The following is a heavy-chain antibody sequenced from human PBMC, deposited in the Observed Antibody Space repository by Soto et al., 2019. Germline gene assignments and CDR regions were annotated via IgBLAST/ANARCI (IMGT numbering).Heavy chain of an antibody. J-gene: IGHJ6*02. CDR3: AKGGSSGWYGEGYYYYYGMDV. Sequence: GGSLRLSCAASGFTFSSYGMHWVRQAPGKGLEWVAVISYDGSNKYYADSVKGRFTISRDNSKNTLYLQMNSLRAEDTAVYYCAKGGSSGWYGEGYYYYYGMDVWGQGTTVTVSS. CDR2: ISYDGSNK. V-gene: IGHV3-30*18. D-gene: IGHD6-19*01. CDR1: GFTFSSYG.